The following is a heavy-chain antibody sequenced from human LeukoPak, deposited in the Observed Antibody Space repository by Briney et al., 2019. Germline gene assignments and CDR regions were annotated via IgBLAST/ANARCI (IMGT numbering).Heavy chain of an antibody. D-gene: IGHD3-22*01. Sequence: SVKVSCKASGGTFSSYAVSWVRLTPGQGLEWLGGIIPVFGTTTYAQKFQAKVTMTADKSTNTAYLGISSLTSDDTAVYYCARCSPGDSSNFYAVLQYWGQGTQVTVST. CDR3: ARCSPGDSSNFYAVLQY. CDR1: GGTFSSYA. J-gene: IGHJ4*02. CDR2: IIPVFGTT. V-gene: IGHV1-69*06.